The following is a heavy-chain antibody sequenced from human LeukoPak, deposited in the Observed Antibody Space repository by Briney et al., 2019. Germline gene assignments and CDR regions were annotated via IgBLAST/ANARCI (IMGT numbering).Heavy chain of an antibody. CDR2: IHYSGGT. CDR3: ARDQGDYGSFDN. D-gene: IGHD4-17*01. Sequence: PSQTLSLICTVSGGSISSGGYYWSWIRQHPGKGPEWIGNIHYSGGTYGNPSLKSRATMSVDTSKNQFSLRLTSVTAADTAVYYCARDQGDYGSFDNWGQGTLVTVSS. CDR1: GGSISSGGYY. J-gene: IGHJ4*02. V-gene: IGHV4-31*03.